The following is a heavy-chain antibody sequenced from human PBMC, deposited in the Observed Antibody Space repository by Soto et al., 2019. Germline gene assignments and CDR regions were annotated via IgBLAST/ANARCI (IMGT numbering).Heavy chain of an antibody. CDR1: GFTFSSYG. V-gene: IGHV3-30*18. CDR2: ISYDGSNK. D-gene: IGHD3-10*01. J-gene: IGHJ6*02. CDR3: AKENRLGELLSGLPYYYYYYGMDV. Sequence: GGSLRLSCAASGFTFSSYGMHWVRQAPGKGLEWVAVISYDGSNKYYADSVKGRFTISRDNSKNTLYLQMNSLRAEDTAVYYCAKENRLGELLSGLPYYYYYYGMDVWGQGTTVTVSS.